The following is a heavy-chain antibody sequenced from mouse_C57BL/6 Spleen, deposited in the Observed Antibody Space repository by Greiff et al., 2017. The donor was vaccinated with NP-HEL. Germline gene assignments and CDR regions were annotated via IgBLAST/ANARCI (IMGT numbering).Heavy chain of an antibody. V-gene: IGHV1-7*01. D-gene: IGHD4-1*01. Sequence: VQLQQSGAELVKPGASVKLSCKASGYTFTSYWMHWVNQRPGQGLEWIGYINPSSGYIKYNQKFKDKATLTADKSSSTAYMQLSSQTYEDSAVYYCAREGNWDYAMDYWGQGTSVTVSS. CDR2: INPSSGYI. J-gene: IGHJ4*01. CDR3: AREGNWDYAMDY. CDR1: GYTFTSYW.